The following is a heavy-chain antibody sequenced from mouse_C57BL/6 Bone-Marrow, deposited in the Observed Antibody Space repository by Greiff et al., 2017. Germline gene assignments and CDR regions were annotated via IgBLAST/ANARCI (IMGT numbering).Heavy chain of an antibody. J-gene: IGHJ1*03. D-gene: IGHD1-1*01. V-gene: IGHV1-62-2*01. Sequence: QVQLQQSGAELVKPGASVKLSCKASGYTFTEYTIHWVKQRSGQGLEWIGWFYTGSGSIKYNEKFKDNVTLTADKSSSTVYMELRRLTSEDSAVYFCARHGVITTPGYFDVWGTGTTVTVSS. CDR2: FYTGSGSI. CDR1: GYTFTEYT. CDR3: ARHGVITTPGYFDV.